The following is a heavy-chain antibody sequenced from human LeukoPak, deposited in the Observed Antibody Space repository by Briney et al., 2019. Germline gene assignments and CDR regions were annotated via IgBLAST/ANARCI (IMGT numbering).Heavy chain of an antibody. J-gene: IGHJ4*02. D-gene: IGHD6-13*01. V-gene: IGHV1-18*01. CDR2: IAVYNGDT. CDR3: ARVSAAAGAFSY. CDR1: GYTFNTFG. Sequence: ASVKVSCKASGYTFNTFGITWVRQAPGQGLEWLGWIAVYNGDTNYAQKFQGRVTLTTDTSTNTAYMELTSLTSDDTAVYYCARVSAAAGAFSYWGQGTLVTVSS.